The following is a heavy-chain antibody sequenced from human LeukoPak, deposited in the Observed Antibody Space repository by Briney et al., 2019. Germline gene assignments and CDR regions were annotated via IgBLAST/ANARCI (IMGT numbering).Heavy chain of an antibody. V-gene: IGHV3-21*01. J-gene: IGHJ4*02. CDR3: ARDSYDSSRYPSFGY. CDR1: GFTFTTYS. CDR2: ISSSSSYI. D-gene: IGHD3-22*01. Sequence: GGALRLSCAASGFTFTTYSMNWVRQARGKGLEWVSSISSSSSYIYYADSVKGRFTISRDNAKNSLYLQMNSLTDEDTALYYCARDSYDSSRYPSFGYWGQGTLVTVSS.